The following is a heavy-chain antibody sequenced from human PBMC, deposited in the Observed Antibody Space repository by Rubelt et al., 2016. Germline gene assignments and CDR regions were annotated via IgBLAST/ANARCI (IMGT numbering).Heavy chain of an antibody. CDR1: GFTVSNNY. J-gene: IGHJ3*02. V-gene: IGHV3-53*01. CDR3: ARENSGSYWDDAFDI. CDR2: IYSGDTT. D-gene: IGHD1-26*01. Sequence: GGGLIQPGGSLRLSCAASGFTVSNNYMSWVRQAPGKGLEWVSVIYSGDTTYYADSVKGRFTISRDNSENTLYLQMNSLRAEDTAVYYCARENSGSYWDDAFDIWGQGTMVTVSS.